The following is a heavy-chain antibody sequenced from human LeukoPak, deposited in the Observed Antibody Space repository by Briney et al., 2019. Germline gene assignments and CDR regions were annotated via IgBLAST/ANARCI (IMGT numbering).Heavy chain of an antibody. CDR2: FDPEDGET. D-gene: IGHD3-16*01. Sequence: ASVKVSCKVSGYTLTELSMHWVRQAPGKGLEWMGGFDPEDGETIYAQKFQGRVTMTEDTSTDTAYMELSSLRSEDTAVYYCATDFATRLEGGYVRAGFWFDPWGQGTLVTVSS. CDR1: GYTLTELS. CDR3: ATDFATRLEGGYVRAGFWFDP. V-gene: IGHV1-24*01. J-gene: IGHJ5*02.